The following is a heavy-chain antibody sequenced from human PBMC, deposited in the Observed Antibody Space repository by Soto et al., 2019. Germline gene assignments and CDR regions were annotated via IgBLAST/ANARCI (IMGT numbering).Heavy chain of an antibody. CDR2: IYPGDSDT. V-gene: IGHV5-51*01. D-gene: IGHD6-25*01. Sequence: PGESLKISCKGSGYSFTSYWIGWVRQMPGKGLEWMGIIYPGDSDTRYSPSFQGQVTISADKSISTAYLQWSSLKAADTAMYYCARRFGSFCCCYGYPGDLYCCPTPLASDL. J-gene: IGHJ2*01. CDR3: ARRFGSFCCCYGYPGDLYCCPTPLASDL. CDR1: GYSFTSYW.